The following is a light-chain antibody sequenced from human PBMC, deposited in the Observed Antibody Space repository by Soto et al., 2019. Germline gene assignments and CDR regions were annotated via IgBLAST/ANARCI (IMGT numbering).Light chain of an antibody. V-gene: IGLV1-40*01. CDR2: VNS. CDR3: QSYDSSLSGYV. CDR1: SSNIGAGYD. J-gene: IGLJ1*01. Sequence: QSVLPQPPSVSGAPGQRVTISCTGSSSNIGAGYDVHWYQQLPGTAPQLLIYVNSNRPSGVPDRFSGSKSGTSASLAITGLQSEDEADYYCQSYDSSLSGYVFGTGTKLTVL.